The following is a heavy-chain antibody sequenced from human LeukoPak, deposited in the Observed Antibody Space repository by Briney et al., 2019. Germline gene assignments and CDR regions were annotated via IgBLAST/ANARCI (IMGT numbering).Heavy chain of an antibody. CDR2: MYHTGTT. CDR3: VSPKTNGWFDS. V-gene: IGHV4-39*07. Sequence: PSETLSLTCTVSGGSISSSSYYWGWIRQPPGKRLEWIGNMYHTGTTYYNPSLKSRVTITIDTSKNQFSLKLRSVTAADTAVYYCVSPKTNGWFDSWGQGSLVTVSS. D-gene: IGHD2-8*01. CDR1: GGSISSSSYY. J-gene: IGHJ5*01.